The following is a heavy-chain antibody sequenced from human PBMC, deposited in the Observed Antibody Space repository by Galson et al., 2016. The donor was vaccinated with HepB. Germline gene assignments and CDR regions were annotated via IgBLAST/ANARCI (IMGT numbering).Heavy chain of an antibody. CDR2: IFSGGYT. J-gene: IGHJ6*02. Sequence: SLRLSCAASGVTVSSNYMTWIRQAPGKGLEWVSVIFSGGYTYYSDSVKGRFTTSRDNSKNMVYLQMEGLRVEDTAKYYCAKLRDGYDWGAFDIWGLGTTVSVSS. V-gene: IGHV3-53*01. CDR1: GVTVSSNY. CDR3: AKLRDGYDWGAFDI. D-gene: IGHD3-16*01.